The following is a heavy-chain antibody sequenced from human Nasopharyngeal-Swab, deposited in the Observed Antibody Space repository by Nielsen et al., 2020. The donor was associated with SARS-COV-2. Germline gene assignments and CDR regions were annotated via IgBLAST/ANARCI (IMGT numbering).Heavy chain of an antibody. CDR2: IYYSGST. J-gene: IGHJ4*02. D-gene: IGHD6-6*01. CDR1: GGSISSSSYY. CDR3: ARLGGISSSLLDY. V-gene: IGHV4-39*01. Sequence: SETLSLTCTVSGGSISSSSYYWGWIRQPPGKGLEWIGSIYYSGSTYYNPSLKSRVTISVDTSKNQFSLKLSSVTAADTAVYYCARLGGISSSLLDYWGQGTLVTVSS.